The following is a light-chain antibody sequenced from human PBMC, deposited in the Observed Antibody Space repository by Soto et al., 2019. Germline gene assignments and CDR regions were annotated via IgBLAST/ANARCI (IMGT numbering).Light chain of an antibody. J-gene: IGKJ5*01. CDR2: ASS. CDR1: QSINNY. V-gene: IGKV1-39*01. Sequence: DIQMTQSPSCLSASLGQRVTITCRPTQSINNYLNWYQQKPGKAPKFLIYASSSLQSGVPSRFSGSGSGTDFTLTISSLQPEDFATYYCQKSYSTPTITFGKGTRLEIK. CDR3: QKSYSTPTIT.